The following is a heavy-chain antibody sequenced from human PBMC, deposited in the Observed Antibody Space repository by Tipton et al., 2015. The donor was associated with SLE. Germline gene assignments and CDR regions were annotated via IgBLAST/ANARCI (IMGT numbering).Heavy chain of an antibody. Sequence: GLVKPSETLSLTCTVSNDSLTNYHWGWIRQPPGRGLEWIGEINHSGSTNYNPSLKSRVTISLDTSKNQFSLKLTSVTAADTAVYFCATTPLFLDSSGYGWLDSWGQGTLVTVSS. D-gene: IGHD3-22*01. V-gene: IGHV4-34*01. J-gene: IGHJ5*01. CDR2: INHSGST. CDR3: ATTPLFLDSSGYGWLDS. CDR1: NDSLTNYH.